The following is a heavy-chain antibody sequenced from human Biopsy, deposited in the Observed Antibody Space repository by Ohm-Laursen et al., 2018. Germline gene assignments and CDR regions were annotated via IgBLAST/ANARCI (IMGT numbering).Heavy chain of an antibody. Sequence: SLRLSCSASGFTFSSYAMSWVRQAPGKGLGWVSAIRSTGGSTYYANSVKGRFTISRDNSKNILFLQVNNLRAEDTAIYYCTKADDFWSPEGYYYYFSGMDVWGQGTTVTVSS. CDR2: IRSTGGST. J-gene: IGHJ6*02. CDR3: TKADDFWSPEGYYYYFSGMDV. D-gene: IGHD3-3*01. CDR1: GFTFSSYA. V-gene: IGHV3-23*01.